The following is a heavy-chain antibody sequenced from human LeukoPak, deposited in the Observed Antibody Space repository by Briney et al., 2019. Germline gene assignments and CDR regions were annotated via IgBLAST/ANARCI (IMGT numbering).Heavy chain of an antibody. CDR2: ITGNGDTT. Sequence: AGGSLRLSCTASGFTFSSYPMYWVRQAPGKGLEWVSAITGNGDTTYYADSMKGRFTLSRDNSKNTLYLQMSSLRAEDTAVYYCARDGDGYINDAFDIWGQGTMVTVSS. V-gene: IGHV3-23*01. CDR1: GFTFSSYP. CDR3: ARDGDGYINDAFDI. J-gene: IGHJ3*02. D-gene: IGHD5-24*01.